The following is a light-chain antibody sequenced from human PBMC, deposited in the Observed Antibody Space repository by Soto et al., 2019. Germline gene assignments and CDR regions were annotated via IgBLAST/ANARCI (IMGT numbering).Light chain of an antibody. V-gene: IGKV3-15*01. CDR3: QQYLDWPPYT. Sequence: EIVMTQSPATLSVSPGEEATLSCRASQSVTINVAWYQQKPGQAPRLLIYGAFTRATGVPARFSGSGSGTEFTLPISSLQSEDFAVYYCQQYLDWPPYTFGQGTKLEIK. CDR2: GAF. J-gene: IGKJ2*01. CDR1: QSVTIN.